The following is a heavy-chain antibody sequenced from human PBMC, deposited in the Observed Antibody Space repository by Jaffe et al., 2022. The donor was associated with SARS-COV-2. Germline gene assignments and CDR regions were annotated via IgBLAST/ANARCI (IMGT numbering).Heavy chain of an antibody. D-gene: IGHD3-10*01. J-gene: IGHJ5*02. CDR3: ARNLYGSGSVRFDP. CDR2: INHSGST. V-gene: IGHV4-34*01. CDR1: GGSFSGYY. Sequence: QVQLQQWGAGLLKPSETLSLTCAVYGGSFSGYYWSWIRQPPGKGLEWIGEINHSGSTNYNPSLKSRVTISVDTSKNQFSLKLSSVTAADTAVYYCARNLYGSGSVRFDPWGQGTLVTVSS.